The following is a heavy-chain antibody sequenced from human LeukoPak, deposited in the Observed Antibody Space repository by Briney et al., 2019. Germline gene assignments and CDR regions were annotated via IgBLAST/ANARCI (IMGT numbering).Heavy chain of an antibody. V-gene: IGHV3-9*01. J-gene: IGHJ4*02. CDR1: GFTFDDYA. D-gene: IGHD4-17*01. Sequence: PPGGSLRLSCAASGFTFDDYAMHWVRQAPGKGLEWVSGISWNSGSIGYADSVKGRFTISRDNAKNSLYLQMNSLRAEDTALYYCAKDRDYGDYYFDYWGQGTLVTVSS. CDR2: ISWNSGSI. CDR3: AKDRDYGDYYFDY.